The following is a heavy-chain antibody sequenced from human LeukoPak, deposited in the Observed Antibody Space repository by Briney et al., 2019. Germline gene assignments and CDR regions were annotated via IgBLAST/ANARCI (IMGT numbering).Heavy chain of an antibody. Sequence: ASVKVSCKASGYTFTGYYMHWVRQAPGQGLEWMGWINPNSGGTNYAQKFQGRVTMTRDTSISTAYMELSRLRSDDTAVYYCARVLDWLGGNGERRGWFDPWGQGTLVTVSS. J-gene: IGHJ5*02. CDR1: GYTFTGYY. D-gene: IGHD3-3*01. CDR2: INPNSGGT. V-gene: IGHV1-2*02. CDR3: ARVLDWLGGNGERRGWFDP.